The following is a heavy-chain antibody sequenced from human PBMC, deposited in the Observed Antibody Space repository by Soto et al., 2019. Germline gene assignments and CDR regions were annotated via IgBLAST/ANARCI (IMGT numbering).Heavy chain of an antibody. CDR2: ISYDGNNK. J-gene: IGHJ5*02. Sequence: QAQLVESGGGVVQPGRSVRLSCAASGFTFSIYGMHWVRQAPGKGLEWVAFISYDGNNKNYADSVKGRFTISRDNSKNTLYLQMNSLRAVDTAVYYCRKDSGIEGGSNSYNWFDPWGQGTLVSVSS. V-gene: IGHV3-30*18. D-gene: IGHD1-26*01. CDR1: GFTFSIYG. CDR3: RKDSGIEGGSNSYNWFDP.